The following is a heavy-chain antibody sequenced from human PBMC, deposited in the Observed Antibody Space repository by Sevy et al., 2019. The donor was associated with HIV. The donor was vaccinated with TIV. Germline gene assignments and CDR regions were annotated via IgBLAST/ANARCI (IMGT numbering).Heavy chain of an antibody. CDR2: INPSGGST. CDR3: ARDLGGSGSPADY. J-gene: IGHJ4*02. Sequence: ASVKVSCKASGYTFTSYYMHWVRQAPGQGLEWMGIINPSGGSTSYAQKFQGRVTMTRDTSPSTVYMGLSSLGSEDTAVYYCARDLGGSGSPADYWGQGTLVTVSS. D-gene: IGHD3-10*01. V-gene: IGHV1-46*01. CDR1: GYTFTSYY.